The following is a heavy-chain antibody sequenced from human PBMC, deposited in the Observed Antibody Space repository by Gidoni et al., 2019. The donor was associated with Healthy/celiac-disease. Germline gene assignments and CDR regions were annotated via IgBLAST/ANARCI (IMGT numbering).Heavy chain of an antibody. D-gene: IGHD6-13*01. CDR2: INHSGSP. CDR1: GGSFSGYS. V-gene: IGHV4-34*01. CDR3: ARGGEEQQLARYYFDY. Sequence: QVQLQQWGAGLLKTSETLSLTCAVYGGSFSGYSWSWIRQPPGKGLEWIGEINHSGSPNYNPSLKSRVTISVDTSKNQFSLKLSSVTAADTAVYYCARGGEEQQLARYYFDYWGQGTLVTVSS. J-gene: IGHJ4*02.